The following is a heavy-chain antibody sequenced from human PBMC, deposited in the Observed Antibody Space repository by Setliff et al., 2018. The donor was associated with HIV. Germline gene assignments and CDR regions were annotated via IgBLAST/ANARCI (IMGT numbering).Heavy chain of an antibody. V-gene: IGHV3-21*01. Sequence: LRLSCAASGFTFSSHKMAWVRQAPGKGLEWVSLISGGSTYILYADSVKGRFTIARDDAKNSLFLQIHSLRAEDTAVYFCVREWSAFDIWGQGTMVTVSS. CDR1: GFTFSSHK. D-gene: IGHD3-3*01. CDR3: VREWSAFDI. CDR2: ISGGSTYI. J-gene: IGHJ3*02.